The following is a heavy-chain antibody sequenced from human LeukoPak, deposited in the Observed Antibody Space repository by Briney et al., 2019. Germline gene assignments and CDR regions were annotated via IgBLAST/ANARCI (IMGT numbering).Heavy chain of an antibody. CDR1: GFSFSNFW. CDR3: VRDSRTYGYF. J-gene: IGHJ4*02. D-gene: IGHD3-10*01. Sequence: PGGSLRLSCASSGFSFSNFWMAWVRQRPGGGLEWVANMKPDASHISYVDSVEGRFTISRDNAKNSLYLQMDGLRAEDTAVYYCVRDSRTYGYFWGRGTLVTVSS. V-gene: IGHV3-7*01. CDR2: MKPDASHI.